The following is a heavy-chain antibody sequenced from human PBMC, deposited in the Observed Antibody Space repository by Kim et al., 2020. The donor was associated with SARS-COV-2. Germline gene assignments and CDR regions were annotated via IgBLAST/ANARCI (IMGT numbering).Heavy chain of an antibody. D-gene: IGHD3-3*01. CDR2: INPNSGGT. CDR3: ARDPHYDFWSGYYNTPNYYGMDV. CDR1: GYTFTGYY. V-gene: IGHV1-2*06. Sequence: ASVKVSCKASGYTFTGYYMHWVRQAPGQGLEWMGRINPNSGGTNYAQKFQGRVTMTRDTSISTAYMELSRLRSDDTAVYYCARDPHYDFWSGYYNTPNYYGMDVWGQGTTVTVSS. J-gene: IGHJ6*02.